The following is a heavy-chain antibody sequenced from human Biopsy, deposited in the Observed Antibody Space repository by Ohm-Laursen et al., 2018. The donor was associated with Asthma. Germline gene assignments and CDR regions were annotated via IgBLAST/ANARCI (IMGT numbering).Heavy chain of an antibody. J-gene: IGHJ4*02. Sequence: GSSVKVSCKFLGGTFSTYVIGWVRQAPGHGLEWMGGITSVFGTTTYPQKFQDRVTITADDSTSTVYMELSSLRSEDTAVYYCARKTGSCISRTCYSLDFWGQGTLVTVSS. D-gene: IGHD2-2*01. CDR3: ARKTGSCISRTCYSLDF. V-gene: IGHV1-69*01. CDR2: ITSVFGTT. CDR1: GGTFSTYV.